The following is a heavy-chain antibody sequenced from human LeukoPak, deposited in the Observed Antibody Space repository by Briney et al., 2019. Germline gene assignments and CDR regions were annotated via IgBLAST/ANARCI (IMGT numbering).Heavy chain of an antibody. V-gene: IGHV1-69*13. CDR1: GYTFTSYA. Sequence: ASVKVSCKASGYTFTSYAISWVRQAPGQGLEWMGGIIPIFGTANYAQKFQGRVTITADESTSTAYMELSSLRSEDTAVYYCARTCGGDCYPYDAFDIWGQGTMVTVSS. CDR3: ARTCGGDCYPYDAFDI. D-gene: IGHD2-21*02. J-gene: IGHJ3*02. CDR2: IIPIFGTA.